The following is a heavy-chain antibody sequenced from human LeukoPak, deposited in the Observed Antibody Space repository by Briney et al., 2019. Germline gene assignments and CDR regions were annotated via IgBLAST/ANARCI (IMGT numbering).Heavy chain of an antibody. Sequence: GASVKVSCKASGGTFSSYAISWVRQAPGQGLEWMGGIIPIFGTASHAQKFQGRVTITADESTSTAYMELSSLRSEDTAVYYCARELEKLLWFGEFDDAFDIWGQGTMVTVSS. V-gene: IGHV1-69*13. CDR2: IIPIFGTA. CDR3: ARELEKLLWFGEFDDAFDI. J-gene: IGHJ3*02. D-gene: IGHD3-10*01. CDR1: GGTFSSYA.